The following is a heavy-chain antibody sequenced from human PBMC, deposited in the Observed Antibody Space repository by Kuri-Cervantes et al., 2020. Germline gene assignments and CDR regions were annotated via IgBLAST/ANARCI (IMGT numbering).Heavy chain of an antibody. J-gene: IGHJ4*02. CDR3: AKFRGTGWYTLFDY. CDR1: GFTFTDYA. D-gene: IGHD6-19*01. CDR2: ISGSGDST. V-gene: IGHV3-23*01. Sequence: GESLKISCAASGFTFTDYAMTWVRQAPGKGLEWVSAISGSGDSTYSADSVKGRFTISRDNSENTLYLQMNSLRAEDTAVYYCAKFRGTGWYTLFDYWGQGTLVTVSS.